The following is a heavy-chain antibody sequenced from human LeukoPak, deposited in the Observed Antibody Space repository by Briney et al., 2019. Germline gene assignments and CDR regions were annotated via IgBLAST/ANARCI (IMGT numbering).Heavy chain of an antibody. J-gene: IGHJ4*02. CDR2: IYSGGST. Sequence: GGSLRLSCAASGFTVSSNYMSWVRQAPGKGLEWVSVIYSGGSTYYADSVKGRFTISRDNSKNTLYLQMNSLRAEDTAVYYCARQESSGFIDYWGQGTLVAVSS. V-gene: IGHV3-66*04. D-gene: IGHD3-22*01. CDR3: ARQESSGFIDY. CDR1: GFTVSSNY.